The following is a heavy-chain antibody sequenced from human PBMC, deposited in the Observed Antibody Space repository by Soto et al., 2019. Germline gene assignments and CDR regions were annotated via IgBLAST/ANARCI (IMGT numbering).Heavy chain of an antibody. CDR3: ARGSPYYDFWSGYSQLDV. CDR2: INSDGSST. D-gene: IGHD3-3*01. V-gene: IGHV3-74*01. J-gene: IGHJ6*04. CDR1: GFTFSSYW. Sequence: EVQLVESGGGLVQPGGSLRLSCAASGFTFSSYWMHWVRQAPGKGLVWVSRINSDGSSTSYADSVKGRFTISRDNAKNTLYLQMNSLRAEDTAVYYCARGSPYYDFWSGYSQLDVWGKRTTVTVSS.